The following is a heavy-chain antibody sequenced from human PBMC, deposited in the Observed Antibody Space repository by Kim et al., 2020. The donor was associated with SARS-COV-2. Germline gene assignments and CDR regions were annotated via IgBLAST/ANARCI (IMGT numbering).Heavy chain of an antibody. Sequence: GGSLRLSCAASGFTFSQYGMYWVRQAPGKGLECVAVIWFDGSNEKYPDSVKGRFTISRDNSKSMLDLQMSSLRAEDTATYYCAAYDGRGSSLYWGQGTPVTVSS. V-gene: IGHV3-33*07. CDR2: IWFDGSNE. J-gene: IGHJ4*02. CDR3: AAYDGRGSSLY. CDR1: GFTFSQYG. D-gene: IGHD3-10*01.